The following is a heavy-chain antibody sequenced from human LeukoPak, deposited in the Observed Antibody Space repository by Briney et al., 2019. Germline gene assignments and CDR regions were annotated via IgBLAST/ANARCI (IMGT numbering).Heavy chain of an antibody. J-gene: IGHJ6*02. D-gene: IGHD2-2*01. CDR2: IRSKAYGGTT. CDR3: TRDPPGDIVVVPAATLLYGMDV. CDR1: GFTFGDYA. V-gene: IGHV3-49*04. Sequence: GGSLRLSCTASGFTFGDYAMSWVSQAPGKGLEWVGFIRSKAYGGTTEYAASVKGRFTISRDDSKSIAYLQMNSLKTEDTAVYYCTRDPPGDIVVVPAATLLYGMDVWGQGTTVTVSS.